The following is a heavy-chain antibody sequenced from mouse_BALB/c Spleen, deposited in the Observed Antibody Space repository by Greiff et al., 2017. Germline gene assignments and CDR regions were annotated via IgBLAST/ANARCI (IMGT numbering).Heavy chain of an antibody. D-gene: IGHD1-1*02. Sequence: EVKLMESGGGLVKPGGSLKLSCAASGFTFSSYYMSWVRQTPEKRLELVAAINSNGGSTYYPDTVKGRFTISRDNAKNTLYLQMSSLKSEDTALYYCARGGGNYVDYWGQGTTLTVSS. V-gene: IGHV5-6-2*01. CDR2: INSNGGST. CDR1: GFTFSSYY. CDR3: ARGGGNYVDY. J-gene: IGHJ2*01.